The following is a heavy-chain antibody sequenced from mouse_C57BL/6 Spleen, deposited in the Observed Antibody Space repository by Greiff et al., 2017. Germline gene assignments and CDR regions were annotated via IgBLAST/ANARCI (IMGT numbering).Heavy chain of an antibody. CDR3: ARDGSSYWYFDV. CDR1: GYTFTDYN. CDR2: INPNNGGT. D-gene: IGHD1-1*01. J-gene: IGHJ1*03. Sequence: EVQLQQSGPELVKPGASVKIPCKASGYTFTDYNMDWVKQSHGKSLEWIGDINPNNGGTIYNQKFKGKATLTVDKSSSTAYMERRSLTSEDTAVYYCARDGSSYWYFDVWGTGTTVTVSS. V-gene: IGHV1-18*01.